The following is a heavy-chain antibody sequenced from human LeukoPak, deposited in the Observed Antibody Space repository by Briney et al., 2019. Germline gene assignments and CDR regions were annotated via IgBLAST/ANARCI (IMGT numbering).Heavy chain of an antibody. Sequence: GGSLRLSCAASGFTFSSYAMSWVRQAPGKGLEWVSAISGSGGSTYYADSVKGRFTISRDNSKNTLYLQMNGLRAEDTAVYYCAKDQGGYSSGWPHFDYWGQGTLVTVSS. J-gene: IGHJ4*02. V-gene: IGHV3-23*01. CDR3: AKDQGGYSSGWPHFDY. D-gene: IGHD6-19*01. CDR2: ISGSGGST. CDR1: GFTFSSYA.